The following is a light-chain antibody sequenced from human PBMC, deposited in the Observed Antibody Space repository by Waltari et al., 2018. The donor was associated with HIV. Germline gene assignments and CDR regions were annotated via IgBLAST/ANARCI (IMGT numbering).Light chain of an antibody. CDR1: QSVSNY. CDR3: HHRSNWPPLT. CDR2: DAS. J-gene: IGKJ4*01. Sequence: EIVLTQSPATLSLSPGERATLSCRASQSVSNYLAWYQQKPGQPPRLLIYDASTRATGTPVRFSGSGSGTDFTLTISTLEPEDFAVYYCHHRSNWPPLTFGGGTKLEIK. V-gene: IGKV3-11*01.